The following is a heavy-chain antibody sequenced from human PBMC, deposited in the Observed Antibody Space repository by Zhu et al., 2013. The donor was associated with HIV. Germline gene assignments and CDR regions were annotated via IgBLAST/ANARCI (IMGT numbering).Heavy chain of an antibody. Sequence: QLVQSATEVKAPGASVKVSCQASGYTFAAYYVHWVRQAPGQGLEWMGWINTNTGETKYAQNFRGRVTMTRDMSINTAYMEFSRLRFDDTAVYYCARAGFENKRPGGYWAQGTLVTVSS. CDR1: GYTFAAYY. J-gene: IGHJ4*02. V-gene: IGHV1-2*02. CDR2: INTNTGET. CDR3: ARAGFENKRPGGY.